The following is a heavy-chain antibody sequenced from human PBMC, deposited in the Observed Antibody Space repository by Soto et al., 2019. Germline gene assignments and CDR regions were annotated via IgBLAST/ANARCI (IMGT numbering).Heavy chain of an antibody. D-gene: IGHD1-26*01. CDR3: ARDRSYTTDY. J-gene: IGHJ4*02. CDR1: GFTFSNSW. V-gene: IGHV3-74*01. CDR2: TNSDGSTT. Sequence: PGGSLRLSCAASGFTFSNSWMHWVRQAPGKGLVWVSYTNSDGSTTTYADSVKGRFTISRDNAKNTVYLQITSLTAEDTAVYYCARDRSYTTDYWGQGTLVTVSS.